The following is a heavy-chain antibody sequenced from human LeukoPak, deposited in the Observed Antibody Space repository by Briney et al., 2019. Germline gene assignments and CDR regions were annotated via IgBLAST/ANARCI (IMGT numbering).Heavy chain of an antibody. J-gene: IGHJ6*02. Sequence: GGSLRLSCAASGFTFSSYSMNWVRQAPGKGLEWVSSISSSSSYIYYAGSVKGRFTISRDNAKNSLYLQMNSLRAEDTAVYYCARYCSSTSCSLYYYYGMDVWGQGTTVTVSS. D-gene: IGHD2-2*01. V-gene: IGHV3-21*01. CDR3: ARYCSSTSCSLYYYYGMDV. CDR1: GFTFSSYS. CDR2: ISSSSSYI.